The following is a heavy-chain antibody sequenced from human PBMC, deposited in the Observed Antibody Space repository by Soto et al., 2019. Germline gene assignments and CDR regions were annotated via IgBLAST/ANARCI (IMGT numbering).Heavy chain of an antibody. CDR2: IIPIFGTA. Sequence: SVKVSCKASGGAFSSYAISWVRQAPGQGLEWMGGIIPIFGTANYAQKFQGRVTITADESTSTAYMELSSLRSEDTAVYYCARGRYSSGWGYYYYYGMDVWGQGTTVPVSS. CDR3: ARGRYSSGWGYYYYYGMDV. CDR1: GGAFSSYA. D-gene: IGHD6-19*01. J-gene: IGHJ6*02. V-gene: IGHV1-69*13.